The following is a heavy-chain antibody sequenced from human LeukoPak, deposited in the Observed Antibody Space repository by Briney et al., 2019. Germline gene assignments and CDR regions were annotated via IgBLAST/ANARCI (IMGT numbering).Heavy chain of an antibody. D-gene: IGHD1-1*01. CDR1: GGSISSYY. Sequence: RTSETLSLTCTVSGGSISSYYWSWIRQPPGKGLEWIGYIYYSGSTNYNPSLKSRVTISVDTSKNQFSLKLSSVTAADTAVYYCARAATKGNWFDPWGQGTLVTVSS. CDR3: ARAATKGNWFDP. CDR2: IYYSGST. V-gene: IGHV4-59*01. J-gene: IGHJ5*02.